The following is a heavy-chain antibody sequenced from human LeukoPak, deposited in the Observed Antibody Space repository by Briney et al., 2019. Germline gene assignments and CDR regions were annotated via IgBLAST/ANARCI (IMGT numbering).Heavy chain of an antibody. V-gene: IGHV4-34*01. J-gene: IGHJ4*02. CDR1: ARSVLGYY. D-gene: IGHD3-22*01. Sequence: PSETLSLTCAVVARSVLGYYSGWIRQPPGKGLEWIGEINHSGSTNYNPSLKSRVTISVDTSKNQFSLKLSSVTAADTAVYYCARGQGGYYGYYFDYWGQGTLVTVSS. CDR2: INHSGST. CDR3: ARGQGGYYGYYFDY.